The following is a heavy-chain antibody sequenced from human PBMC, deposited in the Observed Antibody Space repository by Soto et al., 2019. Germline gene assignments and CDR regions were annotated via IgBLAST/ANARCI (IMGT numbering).Heavy chain of an antibody. Sequence: PGGPLRLSCAASGFTFTSYGMRWVRQAPGKGLEWVSAIIGIGGSTYYADSVKGRFTISRDNSKNTLNLKMNSLSAEDTAVYYCLIKLAVAWGVARNNWFDPWGQGTLVTVSS. CDR2: IIGIGGST. CDR3: LIKLAVAWGVARNNWFDP. D-gene: IGHD6-19*01. J-gene: IGHJ5*02. CDR1: GFTFTSYG. V-gene: IGHV3-23*01.